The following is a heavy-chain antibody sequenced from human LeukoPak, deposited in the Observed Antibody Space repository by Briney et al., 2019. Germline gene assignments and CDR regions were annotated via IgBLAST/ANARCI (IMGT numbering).Heavy chain of an antibody. V-gene: IGHV3-66*01. Sequence: GGSLRLSCAASGFTVSSNYMSWVRQALGKGLEWVSVIYSGGSTYYADSVKGRFTISRDNSKNTLYLQMNSLRAEDTAVYYCARDRLLDYGSGYYAFDIWGQGTMVTVSS. D-gene: IGHD3-10*01. CDR2: IYSGGST. CDR3: ARDRLLDYGSGYYAFDI. CDR1: GFTVSSNY. J-gene: IGHJ3*02.